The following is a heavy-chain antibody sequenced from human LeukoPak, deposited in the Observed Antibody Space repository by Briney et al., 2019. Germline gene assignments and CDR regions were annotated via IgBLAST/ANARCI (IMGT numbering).Heavy chain of an antibody. D-gene: IGHD3-10*01. CDR2: IYLSGST. Sequence: SETLSLTCAVSGYFISSGYYWAWIRQPPGKGLEWIVSIYLSGSTYYNPPLKSRVTMSVDTSKNQFSLKLSSVTAADTAVYYCAREPFSGSSGANFDYWGQGTLVTVSS. J-gene: IGHJ4*02. CDR3: AREPFSGSSGANFDY. V-gene: IGHV4-38-2*02. CDR1: GYFISSGYY.